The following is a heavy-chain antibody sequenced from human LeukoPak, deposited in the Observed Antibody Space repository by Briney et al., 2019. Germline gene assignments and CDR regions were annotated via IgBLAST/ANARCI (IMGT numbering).Heavy chain of an antibody. V-gene: IGHV3-74*01. Sequence: GGPLRLSCAASGSTFSRYWMHWVRQGPGKGLVWVSRINEDGSSTSYAESVRGRFTISRDNAKNTLYLQMNSLRAEDAAVYYCTTDTFGARDSWGQGTLVTVSS. CDR3: TTDTFGARDS. CDR2: INEDGSST. J-gene: IGHJ4*02. D-gene: IGHD3-10*01. CDR1: GSTFSRYW.